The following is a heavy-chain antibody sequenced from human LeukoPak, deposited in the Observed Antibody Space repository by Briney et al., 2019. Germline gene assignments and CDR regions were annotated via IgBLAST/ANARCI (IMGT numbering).Heavy chain of an antibody. Sequence: RASVKVFCKASGGTFSSYAISWVRQAPGQGLEWMGGIIPIFGTANYAQKFQGRVTITADESTSTAYMELSSLRSEDTAVYYCARRATPRGAVYSSGWYHGVDYYGMDVWGQGTTVTVSS. CDR3: ARRATPRGAVYSSGWYHGVDYYGMDV. CDR2: IIPIFGTA. V-gene: IGHV1-69*01. D-gene: IGHD6-19*01. J-gene: IGHJ6*02. CDR1: GGTFSSYA.